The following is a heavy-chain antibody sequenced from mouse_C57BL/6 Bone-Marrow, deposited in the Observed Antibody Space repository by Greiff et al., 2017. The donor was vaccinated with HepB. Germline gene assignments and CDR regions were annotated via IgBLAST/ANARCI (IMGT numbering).Heavy chain of an antibody. Sequence: QVQLQQSGAELMKPGASVKLSCKATGYTFTGYWIEWVKQRPGHGLEWIGEIFPGSGSTNYNEKFKGKATFTADTSSNTAYMQLSSLTTEDSAIYSCALTTVVPYWYFDVWGTGTTVTVSS. CDR2: IFPGSGST. J-gene: IGHJ1*03. D-gene: IGHD1-1*01. CDR3: ALTTVVPYWYFDV. V-gene: IGHV1-9*01. CDR1: GYTFTGYW.